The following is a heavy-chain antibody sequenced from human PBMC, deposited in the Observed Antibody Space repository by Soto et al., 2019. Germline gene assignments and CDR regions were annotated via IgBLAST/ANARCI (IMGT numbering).Heavy chain of an antibody. CDR3: PRVAEMGTVTKGYYYYMDV. V-gene: IGHV1-69*04. CDR1: GDTFSNHT. J-gene: IGHJ6*03. D-gene: IGHD4-17*01. Sequence: QVQLVQSGAEVKKPGSSVKVSCKASGDTFSNHTISWVRQAPGQGLEWMGRIIPMLGVANYAQKFQGRVTITGDKSTSTAYMELSSLRSADTAVYYCPRVAEMGTVTKGYYYYMDVWGKGTTVTVSS. CDR2: IIPMLGVA.